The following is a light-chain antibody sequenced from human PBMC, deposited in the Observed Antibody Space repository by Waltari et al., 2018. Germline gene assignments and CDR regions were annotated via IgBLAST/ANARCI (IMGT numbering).Light chain of an antibody. CDR2: GAF. Sequence: EIVLTQSPGTLSLSPGEGATLSCRTSQTIRTTYLAWYQQKPGQAPTLLIYGAFHRATGIPDRFSGSGSGTDFSLTISSLEPEDFATYYCQQYDVSPLTFGGGTKVEIK. CDR1: QTIRTTY. V-gene: IGKV3-20*01. CDR3: QQYDVSPLT. J-gene: IGKJ4*01.